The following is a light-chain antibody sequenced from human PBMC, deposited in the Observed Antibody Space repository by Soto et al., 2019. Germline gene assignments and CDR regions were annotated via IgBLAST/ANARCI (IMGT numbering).Light chain of an antibody. CDR3: QQYNNWPQT. V-gene: IGKV3-15*01. Sequence: ETLITQSPVTLSVSPGERATLSRRASQSVTINLAWYHQKPGQAPRLLIYGASTRATGIPARFSGSGSGTEFTLSISSLQSEDFGIYYCQQYNNWPQTFGQGTKVDIK. CDR2: GAS. CDR1: QSVTIN. J-gene: IGKJ1*01.